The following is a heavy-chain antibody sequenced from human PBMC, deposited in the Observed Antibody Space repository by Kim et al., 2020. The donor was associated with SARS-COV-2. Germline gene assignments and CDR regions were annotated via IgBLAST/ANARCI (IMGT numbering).Heavy chain of an antibody. V-gene: IGHV3-9*01. J-gene: IGHJ4*02. D-gene: IGHD6-19*01. CDR3: AKDKIAVAGNIDY. Sequence: GGSLRLSCAASGFTFDDYAMHWVRQAPGKGLEWVSGISWNSGSIGYADSVKGRFTISRDNAKNSLYLQMNSLRAEDTALYYCAKDKIAVAGNIDYWGQGTLVTVSS. CDR1: GFTFDDYA. CDR2: ISWNSGSI.